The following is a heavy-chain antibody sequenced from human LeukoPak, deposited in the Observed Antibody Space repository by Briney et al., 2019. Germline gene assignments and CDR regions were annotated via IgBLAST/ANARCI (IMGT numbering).Heavy chain of an antibody. CDR2: ISAYNGDT. Sequence: ASVKVSCKASGYTFTSYGISWVRQAPGQGLEWMGWISAYNGDTHYAQKFQGRVTMTTDTSTSTAYMELRSLRSDDTAMYYCARRGGKNYGDYLLYYYYMDVWGKGTTVTVSS. V-gene: IGHV1-18*01. CDR3: ARRGGKNYGDYLLYYYYMDV. D-gene: IGHD4-17*01. J-gene: IGHJ6*03. CDR1: GYTFTSYG.